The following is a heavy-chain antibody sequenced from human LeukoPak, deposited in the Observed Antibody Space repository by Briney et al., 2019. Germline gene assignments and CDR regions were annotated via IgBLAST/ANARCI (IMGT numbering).Heavy chain of an antibody. D-gene: IGHD3-10*01. CDR1: GFTFNTYG. CDR3: ARGGVDYYGSGTYYLMYYFDY. CDR2: IGGIGGAT. V-gene: IGHV3-23*01. Sequence: GGSLRLSCAASGFTFNTYGMSWVRQAPGKGLEWVSGIGGIGGATYYADSVKGRFTISRDDPHNTLYLQMNSLRAEDTAVYFCARGGVDYYGSGTYYLMYYFDYWGQGALVTVSS. J-gene: IGHJ4*02.